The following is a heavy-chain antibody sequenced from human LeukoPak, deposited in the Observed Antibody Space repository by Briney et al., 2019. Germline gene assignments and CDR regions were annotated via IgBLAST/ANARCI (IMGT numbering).Heavy chain of an antibody. CDR3: ARRGSSGWYVGPIDY. CDR1: GYSFTSYW. J-gene: IGHJ4*02. Sequence: GESLKISCKGSGYSFTSYWIGWVRQMPGKGLEWRGIIYPGDSDTRYSPSFQGQVTISADKSSSTAYLQWSSLKASDTAMYYCARRGSSGWYVGPIDYWGQGTLVTVSS. V-gene: IGHV5-51*01. CDR2: IYPGDSDT. D-gene: IGHD6-19*01.